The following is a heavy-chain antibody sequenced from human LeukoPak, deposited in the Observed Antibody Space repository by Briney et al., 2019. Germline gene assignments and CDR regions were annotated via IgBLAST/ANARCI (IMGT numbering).Heavy chain of an antibody. CDR3: ARPAVGARWCGGSCSPPAMAYPFDY. Sequence: PSETLSLTCAVYGGSFSGYYWSWIRQPPGKGLEWIGEINHSGSTNYNPSLKSRVTISVDTSKNQFSLKLSSVTAADTAVYYCARPAVGARWCGGSCSPPAMAYPFDYWGQGTLVTVSS. V-gene: IGHV4-34*01. J-gene: IGHJ4*02. D-gene: IGHD2-15*01. CDR2: INHSGST. CDR1: GGSFSGYY.